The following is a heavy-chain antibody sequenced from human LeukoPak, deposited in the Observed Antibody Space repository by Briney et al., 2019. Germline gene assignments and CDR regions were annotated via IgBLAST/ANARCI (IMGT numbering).Heavy chain of an antibody. CDR3: ARADEITSGATGGAFDI. CDR1: GYTFTSYG. CDR2: ISAYNGNT. Sequence: ASVKVSCKASGYTFTSYGISWVRQAPGQGLEWMGWISAYNGNTNYAQKLQGRVTMTTDTSTSTAYMELRSLRPDDTAVYYCARADEITSGATGGAFDIWGQGTMVTVSS. D-gene: IGHD1-26*01. J-gene: IGHJ3*02. V-gene: IGHV1-18*01.